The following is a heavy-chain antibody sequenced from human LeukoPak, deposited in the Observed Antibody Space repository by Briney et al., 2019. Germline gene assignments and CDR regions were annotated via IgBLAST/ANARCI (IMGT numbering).Heavy chain of an antibody. D-gene: IGHD3-3*01. Sequence: GGSLRLSCAASGFTFSNAWMSWVRQAPGKGLEWVGRIKSKTDGGTTDYAAPVKGRFTISRDDSKNTLYLQMNSLKTEDTAVYYCATLYYDFWSGYCFDYWGQGTLVTVSS. CDR1: GFTFSNAW. V-gene: IGHV3-15*01. J-gene: IGHJ4*02. CDR2: IKSKTDGGTT. CDR3: ATLYYDFWSGYCFDY.